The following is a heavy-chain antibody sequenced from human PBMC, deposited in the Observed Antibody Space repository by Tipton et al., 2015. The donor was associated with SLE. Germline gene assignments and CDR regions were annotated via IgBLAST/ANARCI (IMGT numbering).Heavy chain of an antibody. V-gene: IGHV4-39*01. Sequence: TLSLTCTVSGGSISSSSYYWGWIRQPPGKGLEWIGCIYYSGGTYYNPSLKSRVTISVDTSKNQFSLKLSSVTAADTAVYYCARCRGGAAAADGCFDPWGQGTLVTVSS. D-gene: IGHD6-13*01. J-gene: IGHJ5*02. CDR3: ARCRGGAAAADGCFDP. CDR2: IYYSGGT. CDR1: GGSISSSSYY.